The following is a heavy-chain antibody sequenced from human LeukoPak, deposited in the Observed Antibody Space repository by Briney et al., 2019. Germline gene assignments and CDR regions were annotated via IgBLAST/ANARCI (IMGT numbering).Heavy chain of an antibody. J-gene: IGHJ6*02. V-gene: IGHV3-7*03. CDR3: ARGGGLDV. CDR1: GFTFSSYW. D-gene: IGHD3-16*01. CDR2: INHNGNVN. Sequence: GGSLRLSCAASGFTFSSYWMNWARQAPGKGLEWVASINHNGNVNYYVDSVKGRFTISKDNAKNSLYPQMSNLRAEDTAVYFCARGGGLDVWGQGATVTVSS.